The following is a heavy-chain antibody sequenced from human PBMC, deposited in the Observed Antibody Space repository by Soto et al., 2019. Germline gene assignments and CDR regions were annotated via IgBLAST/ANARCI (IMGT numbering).Heavy chain of an antibody. CDR1: GGSLSSSGYY. Sequence: SQTLPLTCTVSGGSLSSSGYYWGWISQPPGKGLGGIGSIYYGWSTYYNPSLKSRVTISVHTSKNQFSLKLSSVTAADTAVYYCARPNYDFWSGFPYGGTWPVPWGQATLVNVCS. CDR2: IYYGWST. CDR3: ARPNYDFWSGFPYGGTWPVP. V-gene: IGHV4-39*01. J-gene: IGHJ5*02. D-gene: IGHD3-3*01.